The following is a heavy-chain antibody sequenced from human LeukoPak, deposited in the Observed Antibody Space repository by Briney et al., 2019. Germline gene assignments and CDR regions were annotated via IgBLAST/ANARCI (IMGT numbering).Heavy chain of an antibody. CDR2: IYSAGGT. CDR3: ARDRAFDN. D-gene: IGHD5-24*01. Sequence: PGGSQRLSCAASGFNVSSTYMTWVRQAPGKGLEWVSVIYSAGGTSYADSVKGRFTVSRDNSKNIIYLQMSSLRVEDTAVYYCARDRAFDNWGQGTLVTVSS. J-gene: IGHJ4*02. CDR1: GFNVSSTY. V-gene: IGHV3-66*01.